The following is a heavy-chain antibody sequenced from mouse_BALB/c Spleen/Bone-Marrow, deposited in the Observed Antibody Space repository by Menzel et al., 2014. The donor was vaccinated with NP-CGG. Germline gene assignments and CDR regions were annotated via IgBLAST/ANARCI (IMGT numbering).Heavy chain of an antibody. CDR2: INPDSSTI. J-gene: IGHJ3*01. CDR1: GFDFSRYW. D-gene: IGHD1-2*01. Sequence: VQLKQSGGGLVQPGGSLKLSCAASGFDFSRYWMSWVRQAPGKGLEWIGEINPDSSTINYTPSLKGKFIISRDNAKNTLYLQMSKVRSVDTALYYCASLHYYGFFAYWGQGTLVTVSA. CDR3: ASLHYYGFFAY. V-gene: IGHV4-1*02.